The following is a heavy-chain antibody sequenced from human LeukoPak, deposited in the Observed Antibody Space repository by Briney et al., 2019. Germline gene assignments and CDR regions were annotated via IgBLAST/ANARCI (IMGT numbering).Heavy chain of an antibody. CDR1: GFTFSDYT. CDR2: ISGSSSPI. V-gene: IGHV3-48*01. J-gene: IGHJ4*02. D-gene: IGHD3-16*01. Sequence: GGSLRLSCAASGFTFSDYTMNWVRQAPGKGLEWVSYISGSSSPIYYADSVKGRFTISRDNAKNSLYLQMNSLRAEDTAVYFCARDRLGPDYWGQGTLVTVSS. CDR3: ARDRLGPDY.